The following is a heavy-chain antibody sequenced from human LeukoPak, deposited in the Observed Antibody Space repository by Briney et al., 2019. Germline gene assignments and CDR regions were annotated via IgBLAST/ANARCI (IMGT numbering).Heavy chain of an antibody. J-gene: IGHJ4*02. V-gene: IGHV3-48*03. CDR3: ATDWTFDY. CDR1: GFTFSSYE. D-gene: IGHD3/OR15-3a*01. CDR2: ISSSGSTI. Sequence: QPGGSLRLSCAASGFTFSSYEMNWVRKAPGRGLEWVSYISSSGSTIYYADSVKGRFTISRDNAKNSLYLQMNSLRAEDTAVYYCATDWTFDYWGQGTMVTVSS.